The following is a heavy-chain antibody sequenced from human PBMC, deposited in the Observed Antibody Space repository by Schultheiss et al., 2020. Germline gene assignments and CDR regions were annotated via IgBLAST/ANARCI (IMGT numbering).Heavy chain of an antibody. J-gene: IGHJ5*02. V-gene: IGHV3-49*03. CDR2: TKNKTNRGTT. Sequence: GSLRLSCTASGFTFGDYAMSWFRQAPGKGLEWVGFTKNKTNRGTTEYAASVKGRSTISRDDSKSIAYLQMNSLKTEDTAVYYCARDPRLILTGYERDWFDPWGQGTLVTVSS. CDR3: ARDPRLILTGYERDWFDP. D-gene: IGHD3-9*01. CDR1: GFTFGDYA.